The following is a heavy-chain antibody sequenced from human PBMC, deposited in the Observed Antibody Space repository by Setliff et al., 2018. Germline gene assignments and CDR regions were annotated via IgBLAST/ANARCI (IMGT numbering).Heavy chain of an antibody. J-gene: IGHJ4*02. CDR3: ARGRLLYVGDSHYFDI. D-gene: IGHD4-17*01. Sequence: SETLSLTWTVSGDSLTSGPYYWTWVRQPAGKGLEWIGHIYSEGTTNYSPSLRSRVTISSDTSKNQFSLQLNSVTATDTAVYYCARGRLLYVGDSHYFDIWGQGTLVTVSS. CDR1: GDSLTSGPYY. CDR2: IYSEGTT. V-gene: IGHV4-61*09.